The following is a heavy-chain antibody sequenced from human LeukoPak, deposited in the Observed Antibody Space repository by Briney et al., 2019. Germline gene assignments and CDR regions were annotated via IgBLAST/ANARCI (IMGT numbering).Heavy chain of an antibody. Sequence: PGGSLRLSCAASGFTFNKYAITWVRQAPGKGLEWVSFTSGSGSKIEYADSVKGRFTVSRDSYKNTLYLQMSSLRVEDTAVYYCTKGSGDNSVLGSWGRGTLVTVSS. CDR3: TKGSGDNSVLGS. D-gene: IGHD1-20*01. J-gene: IGHJ4*02. V-gene: IGHV3-23*01. CDR1: GFTFNKYA. CDR2: TSGSGSKI.